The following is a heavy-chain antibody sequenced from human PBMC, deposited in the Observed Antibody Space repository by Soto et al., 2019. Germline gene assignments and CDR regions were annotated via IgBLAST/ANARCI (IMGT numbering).Heavy chain of an antibody. Sequence: QVHLEQSGAEVKKPGASVKVSCKASGYTFTSYGITWVRQAPGQGLEWMGWISAHNGNTDYAQKLQGRVIVTRDTSTSIAYMELRSLRSDDTAVYYCARGRYGDYWGQGALVTVSS. CDR2: ISAHNGNT. J-gene: IGHJ4*02. D-gene: IGHD1-1*01. CDR3: ARGRYGDY. V-gene: IGHV1-18*01. CDR1: GYTFTSYG.